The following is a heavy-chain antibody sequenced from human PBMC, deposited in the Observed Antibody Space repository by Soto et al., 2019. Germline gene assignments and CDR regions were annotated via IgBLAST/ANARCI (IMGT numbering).Heavy chain of an antibody. V-gene: IGHV3-30-3*01. CDR2: ISHDGSNK. CDR1: GFTFDVFA. Sequence: PWGSLKLSCAGSGFTFDVFAMHWVRQAPGKGLEWVALISHDGSNKYYADSVKGRFIISRDNSKNTLYMQMDSLRLEDTGVYYCARDGLPDDFRSGGYWFDPWGQGTQVTVS. J-gene: IGHJ5*02. CDR3: ARDGLPDDFRSGGYWFDP. D-gene: IGHD3-3*01.